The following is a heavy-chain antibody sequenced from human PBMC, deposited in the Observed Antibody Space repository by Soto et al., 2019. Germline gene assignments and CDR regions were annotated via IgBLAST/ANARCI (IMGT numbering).Heavy chain of an antibody. CDR3: VTWGGIEARNLDH. D-gene: IGHD6-6*01. Sequence: SLRLSCSASGFPFSNHAMHWVRQAPGKGLEYVSAINYNGGTTYYVDSAKGRFTISRDNSKNTLYLQMSSLKVEDTAMYHCVTWGGIEARNLDHWGQGTLVTVSS. CDR2: INYNGGTT. V-gene: IGHV3-64D*06. J-gene: IGHJ4*02. CDR1: GFPFSNHA.